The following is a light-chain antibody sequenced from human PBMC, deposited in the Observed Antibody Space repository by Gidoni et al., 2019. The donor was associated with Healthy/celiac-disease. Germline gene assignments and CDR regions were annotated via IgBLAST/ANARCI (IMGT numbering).Light chain of an antibody. V-gene: IGLV2-11*01. J-gene: IGLJ2*01. CDR2: YVS. CDR1: SSDVGGYNY. Sequence: QSALTQPRSVSGSPGQSVTISCTGTSSDVGGYNYVPWYHKHPGKAPKLMINYVSKRPSGVPYRFSGSNSGNTASLTISVLQAEDEADYYCCSYAGSYTYVVFGGGTKLTVL. CDR3: CSYAGSYTYVV.